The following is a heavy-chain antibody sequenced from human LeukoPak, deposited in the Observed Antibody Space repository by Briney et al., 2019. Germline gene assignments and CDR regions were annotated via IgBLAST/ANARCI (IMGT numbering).Heavy chain of an antibody. J-gene: IGHJ4*02. CDR1: GGSISSSSYY. CDR3: ARALGGGSSGPVGY. Sequence: SETLSLTCTVSGGSISSSSYYWGWFRQPPGKGLEWLGSIYYSGSTYYNPSLKSRVTISVDTSKNQFSLKLSSVTAADTAVYYCARALGGGSSGPVGYWGQGTLVTVSS. D-gene: IGHD3-22*01. CDR2: IYYSGST. V-gene: IGHV4-39*07.